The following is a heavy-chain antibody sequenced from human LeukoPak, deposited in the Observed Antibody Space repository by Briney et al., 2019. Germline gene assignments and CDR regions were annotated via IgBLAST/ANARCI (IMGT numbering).Heavy chain of an antibody. CDR1: GFTVSSNY. CDR3: GATVTTPYYYYGMDV. V-gene: IGHV3-53*04. CDR2: IYSGGST. Sequence: SGGSLRLSCAASGFTVSSNYMSWVRQAPGKGLEWASVIYSGGSTYYADSVKGRFTISRHNSKNTLYLQMNSLRAEDTAVYYCGATVTTPYYYYGMDVWGQGTTVTVSS. D-gene: IGHD4-17*01. J-gene: IGHJ6*02.